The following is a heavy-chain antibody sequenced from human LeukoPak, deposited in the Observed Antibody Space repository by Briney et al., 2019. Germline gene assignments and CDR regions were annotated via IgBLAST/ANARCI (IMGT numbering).Heavy chain of an antibody. CDR2: IRSKAYGGTT. Sequence: PGGPLRLSCTTSGFTFGDYAMNWVRQAPGEGREWVGFIRSKAYGGTTEYAASGKGSFTISRDASRSIAYLQMNILKTEDTAVYYCTRGKNFLDYWGQGTLVTVSS. CDR1: GFTFGDYA. J-gene: IGHJ4*02. V-gene: IGHV3-49*04. CDR3: TRGKNFLDY. D-gene: IGHD2/OR15-2a*01.